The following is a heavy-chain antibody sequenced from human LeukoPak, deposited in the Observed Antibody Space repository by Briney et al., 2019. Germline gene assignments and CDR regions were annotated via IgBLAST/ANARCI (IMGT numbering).Heavy chain of an antibody. V-gene: IGHV3-23*01. D-gene: IGHD3-10*01. Sequence: PGGSLRLSCSASGFTLRSYAMGWVRQSPGEGLEWVSAISDTGDNTYYADSLKGRFTISRDNYRNTLYLQMSRLRAEDTALFYCAKMTASTPYSSGTFDSWGQGTLVTVSS. CDR3: AKMTASTPYSSGTFDS. CDR2: ISDTGDNT. CDR1: GFTLRSYA. J-gene: IGHJ4*02.